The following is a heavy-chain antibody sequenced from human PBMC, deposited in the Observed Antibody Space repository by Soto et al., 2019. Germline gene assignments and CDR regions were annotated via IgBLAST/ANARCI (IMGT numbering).Heavy chain of an antibody. CDR3: ARGYSSSWVSSYYYGMDV. V-gene: IGHV4-39*01. CDR1: GGSINSGAYY. CDR2: IYNSGST. D-gene: IGHD6-13*01. Sequence: SETLSLTCTVSGGSINSGAYYWSWIRQHPGKGLEWIGCIYNSGSTYYNPSLKSRVTISVDTSKNQFSLKLSSVTAADTAVYYCARGYSSSWVSSYYYGMDVWGQGTTVTVSS. J-gene: IGHJ6*02.